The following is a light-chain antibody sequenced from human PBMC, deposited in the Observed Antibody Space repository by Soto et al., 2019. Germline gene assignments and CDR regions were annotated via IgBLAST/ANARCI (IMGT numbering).Light chain of an antibody. V-gene: IGKV3-11*01. J-gene: IGKJ3*01. Sequence: EIVLTQSPATLSLSPGERVTLSCRASQNVSTYLAWYQQKPGQAPKLLIYVASNRATGIPARFSGSGSGTDFTLTISSLEPEDFAVYYCQQRTNWLTFGPGTKVDIK. CDR2: VAS. CDR1: QNVSTY. CDR3: QQRTNWLT.